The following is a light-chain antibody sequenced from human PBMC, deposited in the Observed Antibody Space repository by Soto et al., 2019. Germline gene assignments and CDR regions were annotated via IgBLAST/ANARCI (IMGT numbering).Light chain of an antibody. V-gene: IGLV3-21*02. J-gene: IGLJ2*01. Sequence: SYELTQPPSVSGAPGQTARMTCAGNDIGSKSVHWYQKRPGQAPVLVVYDDSDRPSGIPERFSGSNSGTTATLIISRGEAGDEADYFCQVWDISSDHVVFGGGTKLTVL. CDR3: QVWDISSDHVV. CDR2: DDS. CDR1: DIGSKS.